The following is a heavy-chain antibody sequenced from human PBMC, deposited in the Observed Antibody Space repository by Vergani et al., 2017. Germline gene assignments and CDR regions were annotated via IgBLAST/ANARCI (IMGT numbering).Heavy chain of an antibody. Sequence: QVQVVQSGAEVKKSGASVKVSCKTSGYTFSNYYMHWVRQAPGQGLEWMGIINPSGGHTNYAQKFQGRVTMTRDTSTSTVYMELSSLRSDDTAVYYCARANTVTIWFDPWGQGTLVTVSS. V-gene: IGHV1-46*01. CDR1: GYTFSNYY. D-gene: IGHD4-17*01. CDR3: ARANTVTIWFDP. CDR2: INPSGGHT. J-gene: IGHJ5*02.